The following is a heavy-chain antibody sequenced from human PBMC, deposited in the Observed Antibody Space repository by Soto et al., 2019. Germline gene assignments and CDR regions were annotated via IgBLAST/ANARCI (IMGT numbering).Heavy chain of an antibody. CDR1: GGTFSNYA. V-gene: IGHV1-69*13. CDR2: IIPIFGTA. Sequence: SVKVSCKASGGTFSNYAISWVRQAPGQGLEWMGGIIPIFGTANYAQKFQGRVTITADESTSTAYMELSSLRSEDTAVYYCARGRVVRGVMKDAFDIWGQGTMVTVSS. CDR3: ARGRVVRGVMKDAFDI. D-gene: IGHD3-10*01. J-gene: IGHJ3*02.